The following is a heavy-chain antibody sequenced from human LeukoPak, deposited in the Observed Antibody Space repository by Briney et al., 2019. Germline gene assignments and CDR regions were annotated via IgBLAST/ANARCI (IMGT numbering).Heavy chain of an antibody. Sequence: SQTLSLTCALYVGSFSVYYSSWMRQPPGRGLEWIGDINHTGSTNSSPSLTSRVTILVDTSKNQFSPTLSSVSPARTPVFFCVRGPPRDFVTSGFYYNYWGQGTRVTVSS. D-gene: IGHD3-22*01. CDR2: INHTGST. J-gene: IGHJ4*02. CDR3: VRGPPRDFVTSGFYYNY. CDR1: VGSFSVYY. V-gene: IGHV4-34*01.